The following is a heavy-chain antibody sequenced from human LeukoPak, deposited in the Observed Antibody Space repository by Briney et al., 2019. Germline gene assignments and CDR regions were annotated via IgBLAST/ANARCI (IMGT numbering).Heavy chain of an antibody. J-gene: IGHJ4*02. V-gene: IGHV3-66*01. CDR1: GFTFDDYA. D-gene: IGHD6-6*01. CDR2: IYSGGST. CDR3: ARYSSFLY. Sequence: PGGSLRLSCAASGFTFDDYAMHWVRQAPGKGLEWVSVIYSGGSTYYADSVKGRFTISRDNSKNTLYLQMNSLRAEDTAVYYCARYSSFLYWGQGTLVTVSS.